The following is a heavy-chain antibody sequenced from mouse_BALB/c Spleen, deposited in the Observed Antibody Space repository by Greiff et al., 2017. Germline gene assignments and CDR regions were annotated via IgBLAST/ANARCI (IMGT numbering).Heavy chain of an antibody. CDR2: ISSGGST. D-gene: IGHD1-1*01. CDR3: ARKWDYGNAMDY. CDR1: GFTFSSYA. J-gene: IGHJ4*01. Sequence: DVMLVESGGGLVKPGGSLKLSCAASGFTFSSYAMSWVRQTPEKRLEWVASISSGGSTYYPDSVKGRFTISRDNARNILYLQMSSLRSEDTAMYYCARKWDYGNAMDYWGQGTSVTVSS. V-gene: IGHV5-6-5*01.